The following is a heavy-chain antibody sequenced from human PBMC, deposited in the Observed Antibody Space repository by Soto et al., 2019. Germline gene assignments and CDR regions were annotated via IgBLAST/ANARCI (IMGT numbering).Heavy chain of an antibody. CDR3: AKDLGVVTATQGGY. Sequence: VQLVQSGAEVKKPGGSLRLSCAASGFTFSSYAMSWVRQAPGKGLEWVSAISGSGGSTYYADSVKGRFTISRDNSKNTLYLQMNSLRAEDTAVYYCAKDLGVVTATQGGYWGQGTLVTVSS. D-gene: IGHD2-21*02. CDR2: ISGSGGST. V-gene: IGHV3-23*04. J-gene: IGHJ4*02. CDR1: GFTFSSYA.